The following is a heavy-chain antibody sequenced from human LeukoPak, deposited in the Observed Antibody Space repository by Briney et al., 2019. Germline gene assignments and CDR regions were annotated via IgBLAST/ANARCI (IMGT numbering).Heavy chain of an antibody. CDR2: IKSKTDGGTT. V-gene: IGHV3-15*01. Sequence: PGGSLRLSCAASGFTFSNAWMSWVRQAPGKGREWVGRIKSKTDGGTTDYAAPVKGRFTISRDDSKNTLYLQMNSMKTEDTAVYYCTTYKYCSGGSCYSAAFDIWGQGTMVTVSS. CDR3: TTYKYCSGGSCYSAAFDI. D-gene: IGHD2-15*01. J-gene: IGHJ3*02. CDR1: GFTFSNAW.